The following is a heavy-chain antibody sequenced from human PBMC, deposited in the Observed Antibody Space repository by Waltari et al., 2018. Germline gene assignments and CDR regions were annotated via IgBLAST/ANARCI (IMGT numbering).Heavy chain of an antibody. CDR3: ARSSTSSDYDLDS. CDR2: INPHSGGT. D-gene: IGHD5-12*01. CDR1: GYTFTGYS. V-gene: IGHV1-2*02. J-gene: IGHJ4*02. Sequence: QEQLVQSGAEVKKPGASVKVSCKASGYTFTGYSMHWVRQAPGQGLEWMGWINPHSGGTNYAQKFQGRVTMTRDTSIETAYMDLNSLRSDDTAVYYCARSSTSSDYDLDSWGQGTLVTVSS.